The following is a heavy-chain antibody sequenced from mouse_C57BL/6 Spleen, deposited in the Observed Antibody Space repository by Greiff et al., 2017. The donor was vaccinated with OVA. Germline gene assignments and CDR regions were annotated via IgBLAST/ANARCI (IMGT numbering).Heavy chain of an antibody. J-gene: IGHJ2*01. V-gene: IGHV1-58*01. CDR1: GYTFPSHG. Sequence: VQLQQSGAELVRPGSSVKMSRKTSGYTFPSHGINWVKQRPGQGLEWIGYIYIGNGYTEHNEKFKGKAPLTSDTTSSTTYMQLSSLTSDDSAIYYCAGGGLPYYFGYWGKGTTLTVSS. D-gene: IGHD2-2*01. CDR2: IYIGNGYT. CDR3: AGGGLPYYFGY.